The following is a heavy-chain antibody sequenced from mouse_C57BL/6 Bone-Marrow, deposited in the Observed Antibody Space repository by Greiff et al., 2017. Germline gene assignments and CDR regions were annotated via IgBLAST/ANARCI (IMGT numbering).Heavy chain of an antibody. CDR2: IWGDGST. Sequence: VMLVESGPGLVAPSQCLSITCTVSGFSLTSYGVSWVRQPPGKGLEWLGVIWGDGSTNYHSALISRLNISKDNSKSQVFLKLNSLQTDDTATDYCAKGVYYSNYAWFAYWGQGTLVTVSA. J-gene: IGHJ3*01. CDR3: AKGVYYSNYAWFAY. D-gene: IGHD2-5*01. V-gene: IGHV2-3*01. CDR1: GFSLTSYG.